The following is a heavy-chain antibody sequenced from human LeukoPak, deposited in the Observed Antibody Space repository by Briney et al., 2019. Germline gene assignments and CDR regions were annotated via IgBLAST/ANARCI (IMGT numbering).Heavy chain of an antibody. V-gene: IGHV4-59*08. J-gene: IGHJ4*02. CDR2: IYYSGST. Sequence: SETLSLTCTVSGGSTSSFYWSWIRQTPGKGLEWIGYIYYSGSTNYNPSLKSRVTISVDTSRNQFFLKLNSVTAADTAVYYCARRTYSSSFFLDYWGQGMLVTVSS. CDR1: GGSTSSFY. CDR3: ARRTYSSSFFLDY. D-gene: IGHD6-13*01.